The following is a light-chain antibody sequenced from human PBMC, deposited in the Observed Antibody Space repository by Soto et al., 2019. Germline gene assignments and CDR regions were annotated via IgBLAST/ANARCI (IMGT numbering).Light chain of an antibody. Sequence: NFMLTQPHSVSESPGKTVTISCTRSGGSIASNHVQWYQQRPGSAPTTMIYKNDQRPSGVPDRFSGSIDSSSNSASLTISGLKTEDEADFYCQSYDSRSVVFGGGTKLTVL. CDR1: GGSIASNH. V-gene: IGLV6-57*04. CDR3: QSYDSRSVV. CDR2: KND. J-gene: IGLJ2*01.